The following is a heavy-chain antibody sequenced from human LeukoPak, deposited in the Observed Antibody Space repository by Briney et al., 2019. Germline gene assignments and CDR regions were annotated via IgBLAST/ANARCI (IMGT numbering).Heavy chain of an antibody. CDR1: GGTFSSYT. CDR3: ASVDKLRFLEWSSKQHDY. CDR2: IIPILGIA. J-gene: IGHJ4*02. Sequence: ASVKVSCKASGGTFSSYTISWVRQAPGQGLEWMGRIIPILGIANYAQKFQGRVTITADKSTSTAYMELSSLRSEDTAVYYCASVDKLRFLEWSSKQHDYWGQGTLVTVSS. D-gene: IGHD3-3*01. V-gene: IGHV1-69*02.